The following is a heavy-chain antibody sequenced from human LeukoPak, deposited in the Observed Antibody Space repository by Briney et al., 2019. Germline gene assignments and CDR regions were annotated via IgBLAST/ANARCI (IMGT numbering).Heavy chain of an antibody. CDR3: ARGRGVIIRYYFDY. CDR1: GFTFSNYE. Sequence: PGGSLRLSCAASGFTFSNYEMNWVRQAPGKGLEWVSYINTSGGTIYYADSVKGRFTISRDNSKNTLYLQMNSLRAEDTAVYYCARGRGVIIRYYFDYWGQGTLVTVSS. J-gene: IGHJ4*02. V-gene: IGHV3-48*03. D-gene: IGHD3-10*01. CDR2: INTSGGTI.